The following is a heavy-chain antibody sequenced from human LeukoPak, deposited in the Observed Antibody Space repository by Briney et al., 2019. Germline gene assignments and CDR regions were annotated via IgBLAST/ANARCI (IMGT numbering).Heavy chain of an antibody. J-gene: IGHJ6*02. D-gene: IGHD6-13*01. V-gene: IGHV1-3*01. CDR3: ASPLDSSSATEDYYGMDV. CDR2: INAGNGNT. Sequence: GASVKVSCKASGYTFTSYAMHWVRQAPGQRLEWMGWINAGNGNTKYSQKFQGRVTITRDTSASTAYMELSSLRSEDTAVYYCASPLDSSSATEDYYGMDVRGQGTTVTVSS. CDR1: GYTFTSYA.